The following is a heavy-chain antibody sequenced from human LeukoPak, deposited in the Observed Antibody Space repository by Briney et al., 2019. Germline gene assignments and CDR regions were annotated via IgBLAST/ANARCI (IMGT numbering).Heavy chain of an antibody. J-gene: IGHJ5*02. CDR2: IYDIGST. Sequence: SETPSLTCTVSGGSVSSYYWSWIRQPPGKGLEWIGYIYDIGSTKYNPSLKSRVTMSVDTSKNQFSLKLSSVTAADTAVYHCARTYYYDSSGYLNHWFDPWGQGTLVTVSS. CDR1: GGSVSSYY. CDR3: ARTYYYDSSGYLNHWFDP. D-gene: IGHD3-22*01. V-gene: IGHV4-59*08.